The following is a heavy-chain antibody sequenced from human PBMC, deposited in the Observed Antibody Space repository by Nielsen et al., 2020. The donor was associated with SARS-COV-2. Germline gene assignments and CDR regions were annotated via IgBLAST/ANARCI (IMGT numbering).Heavy chain of an antibody. CDR1: GGSISSGDYY. Sequence: SETLSLTCTVSGGSISSGDYYWSWIRQPPGKGLEWIGYIYYSGSTYYNPSLKSRVTISVDTSKNQFSLKLSSVTAADTAVYYCARQAAGGQLGYYYYYYMDVWGKGTTVTVSS. J-gene: IGHJ6*03. V-gene: IGHV4-39*01. D-gene: IGHD6-6*01. CDR3: ARQAAGGQLGYYYYYYMDV. CDR2: IYYSGST.